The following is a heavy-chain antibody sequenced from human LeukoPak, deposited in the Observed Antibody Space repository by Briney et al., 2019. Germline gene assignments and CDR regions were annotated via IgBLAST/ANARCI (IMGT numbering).Heavy chain of an antibody. CDR2: ISGSGSST. V-gene: IGHV3-23*01. CDR1: GYTFSSYA. Sequence: PGGSLRLSCAASGYTFSSYAMSWVRQAPGKGLEWVSVISGSGSSTNYADSVKGRFTISRDNTKNTLYLQMNSLRAEDTAVYYCAKDPHPSAVTTRTEPDYWGQGALVTVSS. CDR3: AKDPHPSAVTTRTEPDY. D-gene: IGHD4-17*01. J-gene: IGHJ4*02.